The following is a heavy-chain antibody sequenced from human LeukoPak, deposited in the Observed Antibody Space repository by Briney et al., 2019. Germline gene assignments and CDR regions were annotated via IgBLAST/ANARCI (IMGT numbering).Heavy chain of an antibody. J-gene: IGHJ4*02. D-gene: IGHD1-26*01. CDR1: GFTFNNAW. V-gene: IGHV3-15*01. CDR2: VKSKADGGTT. Sequence: GGSLRLSCAASGFTFNNAWMNWVRQVLGKGLEWVGRVKSKADGGTTDYAAPVEGRFTISRDDSENTLYLQMNSLKTEDTAVYYCTSDPRIGRYFDYWGQGTLVTVSS. CDR3: TSDPRIGRYFDY.